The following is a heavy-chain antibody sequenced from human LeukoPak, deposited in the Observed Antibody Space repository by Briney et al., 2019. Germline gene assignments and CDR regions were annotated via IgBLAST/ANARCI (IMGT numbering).Heavy chain of an antibody. V-gene: IGHV1-18*01. J-gene: IGHJ3*02. Sequence: GASVKVSCKASGYTFTSYGISWVRQAPGQGLEWMGWISAYNGNTNYAQKLQGRVTMTTDTSTSTAYMELRSLRSDDTAVYYCARVGVGYDFWSGTLNDAFDIWGQGTMVTVSS. D-gene: IGHD3-3*01. CDR1: GYTFTSYG. CDR3: ARVGVGYDFWSGTLNDAFDI. CDR2: ISAYNGNT.